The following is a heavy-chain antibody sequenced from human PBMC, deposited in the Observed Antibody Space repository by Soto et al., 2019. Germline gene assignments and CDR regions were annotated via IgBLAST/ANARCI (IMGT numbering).Heavy chain of an antibody. Sequence: GGSLRLSCAASGFTVSSNYMSWVRQAPGKGLEWVSVIYSGGSTYYADSVKGRFTISRDNSKNTLYLQMNSLRAEDTAVYYCARIVGVSSVGAITPPPLGYFDYWGQGTLVTVSS. CDR2: IYSGGST. CDR1: GFTVSSNY. D-gene: IGHD3-22*01. J-gene: IGHJ4*02. V-gene: IGHV3-53*01. CDR3: ARIVGVSSVGAITPPPLGYFDY.